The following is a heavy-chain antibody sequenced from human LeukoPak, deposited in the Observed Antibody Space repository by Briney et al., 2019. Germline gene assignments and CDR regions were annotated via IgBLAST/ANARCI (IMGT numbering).Heavy chain of an antibody. J-gene: IGHJ4*02. CDR3: ARGDTAMAFDY. CDR1: GGSFSGYY. CDR2: INHNGNT. Sequence: SEALSLTCAVSGGSFSGYYWSWIRQPPGKGLEWIGEINHNGNTNYNPSLKSRVTISVDTSKNQFSLKLTSVTAADTAVYYCARGDTAMAFDYWGQGTLVTVSS. D-gene: IGHD5-18*01. V-gene: IGHV4-34*01.